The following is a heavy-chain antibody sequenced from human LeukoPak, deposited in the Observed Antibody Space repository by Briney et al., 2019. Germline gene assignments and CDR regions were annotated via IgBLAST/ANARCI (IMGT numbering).Heavy chain of an antibody. CDR2: IIPIFGTA. D-gene: IGHD2-2*01. CDR1: GGTFSSYA. J-gene: IGHJ3*02. V-gene: IGHV1-69*05. Sequence: SVKVSCKASGGTFSSYAISWVRQAPGQGLEWMGGIIPIFGTANYAQKFQGRVTITTDESTSTAYMELSSLRSDDTAVYYCATQAAAAFDIWGQGTMVTVSS. CDR3: ATQAAAAFDI.